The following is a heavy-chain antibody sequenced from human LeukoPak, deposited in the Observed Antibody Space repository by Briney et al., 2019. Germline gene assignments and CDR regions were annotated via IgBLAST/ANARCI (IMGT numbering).Heavy chain of an antibody. CDR3: ARNYYDSTTTYHFDY. CDR2: INPSGGST. V-gene: IGHV1-46*01. CDR1: GYTFTSYY. J-gene: IGHJ4*02. D-gene: IGHD3-22*01. Sequence: ASVKVSCKASGYTFTSYYMHWVRQAPGQGLEWMGIINPSGGSTSYAQKFQGRVTMTRDTSTSTVYMELSSLRSEDTAVYYSARNYYDSTTTYHFDYWGQGTLVTVSS.